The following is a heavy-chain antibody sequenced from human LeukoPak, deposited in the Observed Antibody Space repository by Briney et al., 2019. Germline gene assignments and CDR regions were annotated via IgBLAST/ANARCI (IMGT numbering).Heavy chain of an antibody. D-gene: IGHD6-19*01. CDR3: AGGVSIAVAGSFFDY. Sequence: SETLSLTCTVSGGSISSGGYYWSWIRQPPGKGLEWIGEINHSGSTNYNPSLKSRVTISVDTSKNQFSLKLSSVTAADTAVYYCAGGVSIAVAGSFFDYWGQGTLVTVSS. J-gene: IGHJ4*02. CDR1: GGSISSGGYY. CDR2: INHSGST. V-gene: IGHV4-39*07.